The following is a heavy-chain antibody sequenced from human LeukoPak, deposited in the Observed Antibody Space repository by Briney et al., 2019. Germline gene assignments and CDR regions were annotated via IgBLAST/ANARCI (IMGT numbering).Heavy chain of an antibody. CDR1: GFTFSSYD. V-gene: IGHV3-13*01. CDR2: IGTAGDT. D-gene: IGHD6-6*01. Sequence: GGSLRLSCAASGFTFSSYDMHWVRQATGKGLEWVSAIGTAGDTYYPGSVKGRFTISRENAKNSLYLQMNSLRAEDTAVYYCARDRYSSSVPRPMDVWGKGTTVTVSS. CDR3: ARDRYSSSVPRPMDV. J-gene: IGHJ6*03.